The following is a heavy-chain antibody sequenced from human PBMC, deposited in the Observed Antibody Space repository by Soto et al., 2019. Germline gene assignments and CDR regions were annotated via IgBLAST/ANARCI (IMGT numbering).Heavy chain of an antibody. Sequence: QVQLVESGGDLGKPGGSLRLPCAAPGSTFRGYIMSWIRQAPGKGRGGISYIDTSGTKIYYADSVKGRFTITRDNAKNSLYLEMNSLRDEDTAVYYCASHYDMWSGYLSPVDYWGQGTLVTVSS. V-gene: IGHV3-11*01. D-gene: IGHD3-3*01. J-gene: IGHJ4*02. CDR3: ASHYDMWSGYLSPVDY. CDR1: GSTFRGYI. CDR2: IDTSGTKI.